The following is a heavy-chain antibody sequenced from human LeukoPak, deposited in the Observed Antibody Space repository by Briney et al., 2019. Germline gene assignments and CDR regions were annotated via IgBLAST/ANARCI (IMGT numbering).Heavy chain of an antibody. CDR2: IYYSGST. D-gene: IGHD4-11*01. Sequence: SETLSLTCTVSGGSISSSSYYWGWIRQPPGKGLEWIGSIYYSGSTYYNPSLKSRVTISVDTSKNQFSLRLSSVTAADTAVYYCARRGSKRVYYYYMDVWGKGTTVTISS. CDR3: ARRGSKRVYYYYMDV. V-gene: IGHV4-39*01. J-gene: IGHJ6*03. CDR1: GGSISSSSYY.